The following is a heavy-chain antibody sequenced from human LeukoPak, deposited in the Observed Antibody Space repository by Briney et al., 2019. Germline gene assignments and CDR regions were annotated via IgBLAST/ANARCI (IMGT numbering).Heavy chain of an antibody. V-gene: IGHV3-74*01. D-gene: IGHD3-22*01. Sequence: GGSLRLSCAAAGFTFSNYWMHWVRQAPGEALMWVSRIKSDGSSTTYADSVKGRFTISRDNSKNTLYLQMNSLRAEDTAVYYCARGYYYDSSGYFDYWGQGTLVTVSS. CDR3: ARGYYYDSSGYFDY. J-gene: IGHJ4*02. CDR1: GFTFSNYW. CDR2: IKSDGSST.